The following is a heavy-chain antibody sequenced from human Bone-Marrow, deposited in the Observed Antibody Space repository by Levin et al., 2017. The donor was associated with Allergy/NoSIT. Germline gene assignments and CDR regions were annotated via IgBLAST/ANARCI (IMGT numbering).Heavy chain of an antibody. CDR2: IYHSGST. V-gene: IGHV4-4*02. D-gene: IGHD1-14*01. J-gene: IGHJ5*01. CDR3: ARNRDDHVDLAPLDS. CDR1: GGSISSHNW. Sequence: SCAVSGGSISSHNWWTWVRQPPGKRLEWIGEIYHSGSTNYNPSLQSRVTISVDKSKSQFSLRLTSVTAADTAVFYCARNRDDHVDLAPLDSWGHGTLVTVSS.